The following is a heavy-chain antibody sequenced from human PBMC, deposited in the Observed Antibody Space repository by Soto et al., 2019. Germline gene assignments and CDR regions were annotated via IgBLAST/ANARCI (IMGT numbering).Heavy chain of an antibody. V-gene: IGHV4-39*02. D-gene: IGHD2-8*01. Sequence: QVQLQESGPGLVKPSETLSLTCTVSGDSIRSSSHYWAWNRQPPGKGLEWIGGFYYSGSPYYNPSLKSRVAISVDTSKNHFTLNLNSVTAADTAVYYCYINGFWGQGTLVTVSS. J-gene: IGHJ1*01. CDR3: YINGF. CDR1: GDSIRSSSHY. CDR2: FYYSGSP.